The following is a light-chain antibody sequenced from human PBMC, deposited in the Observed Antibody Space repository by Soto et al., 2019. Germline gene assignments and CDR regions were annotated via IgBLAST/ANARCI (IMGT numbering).Light chain of an antibody. J-gene: IGLJ1*01. CDR3: GTWDSSLSAGV. V-gene: IGLV1-51*01. CDR1: RSNIGNNY. Sequence: QSVLTQTPSVSAAPGQKVTISCSGSRSNIGNNYVSWYQQFPGTAHTVLIYDKDKRPSRIPDRFSGSKSGTSATLDITGLQTGDEADYYCGTWDSSLSAGVFGTGTKVTVL. CDR2: DKD.